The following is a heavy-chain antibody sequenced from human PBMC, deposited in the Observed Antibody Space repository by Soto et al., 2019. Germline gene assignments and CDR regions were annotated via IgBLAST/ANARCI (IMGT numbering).Heavy chain of an antibody. Sequence: SETLSLTCTVSGGSISSYYWSWSRQPPGKGLEWIGYIYYSGSTNYNPSLKSRVTISVDTSKNQFSLKLSSVTAADTAVYYCARLPVLNPYYFDYWGQGTLVTVSS. J-gene: IGHJ4*01. CDR1: GGSISSYY. CDR3: ARLPVLNPYYFDY. V-gene: IGHV4-59*01. CDR2: IYYSGST.